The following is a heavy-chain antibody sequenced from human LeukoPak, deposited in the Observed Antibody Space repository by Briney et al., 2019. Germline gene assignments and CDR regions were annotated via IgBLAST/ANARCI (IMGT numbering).Heavy chain of an antibody. CDR2: TYYRSKWYN. Sequence: SQTLSLTCAISGDSVSSNSAAWNWIRQSPSIGLESLGRTYYRSKWYNDYAVSVKSGITINPTTSKNQFSLQMNSVTPDATAVYYCARERADRPTYDYYFDYWGQGTMVTVSS. J-gene: IGHJ4*02. CDR3: ARERADRPTYDYYFDY. V-gene: IGHV6-1*01. CDR1: GDSVSSNSAA. D-gene: IGHD5-12*01.